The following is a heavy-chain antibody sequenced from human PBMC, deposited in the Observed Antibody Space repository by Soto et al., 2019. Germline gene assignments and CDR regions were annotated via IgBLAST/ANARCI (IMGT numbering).Heavy chain of an antibody. Sequence: SETLSLTCAVSSGSISSSNWWTWARQPPGKGLEWIGEIYHSGSTNYKPSLKSRVTISVDKSKNQFSLKLNSVTAADTAVYYCARNGDPYYFDYWGQGTLVTVSS. CDR2: IYHSGST. CDR1: SGSISSSNW. D-gene: IGHD4-17*01. V-gene: IGHV4-4*02. J-gene: IGHJ4*02. CDR3: ARNGDPYYFDY.